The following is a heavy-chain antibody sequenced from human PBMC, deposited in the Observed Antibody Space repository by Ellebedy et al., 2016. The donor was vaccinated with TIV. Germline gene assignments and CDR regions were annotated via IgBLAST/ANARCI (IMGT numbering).Heavy chain of an antibody. CDR2: ISGSGGST. V-gene: IGHV3-23*01. CDR3: AKDHERGSGWEP. CDR1: GLTFSSNA. D-gene: IGHD6-19*01. J-gene: IGHJ4*02. Sequence: GESLKISCAASGLTFSSNAMSWVRQAPGKGLEWVSAISGSGGSTYYADSVKGRFTISRDNSKNTLYLQMNSLRAEDTAVYYCAKDHERGSGWEPWGQGTLVTVSS.